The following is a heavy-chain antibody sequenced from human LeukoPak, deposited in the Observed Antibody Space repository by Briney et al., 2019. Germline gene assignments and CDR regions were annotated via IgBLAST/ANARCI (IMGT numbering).Heavy chain of an antibody. J-gene: IGHJ4*02. CDR1: GGSFSGYY. D-gene: IGHD2-15*01. CDR3: ARVGCSGGSCYSGFDY. CDR2: INHSGST. Sequence: SETLSLTCAVYGGSFSGYYWSWIRQPPGKGLEWIGEINHSGSTNYNPSLKSRVTISVDTSKNQFSLKLSSVTAADTAVYYCARVGCSGGSCYSGFDYWGQGTRLTLSS. V-gene: IGHV4-34*01.